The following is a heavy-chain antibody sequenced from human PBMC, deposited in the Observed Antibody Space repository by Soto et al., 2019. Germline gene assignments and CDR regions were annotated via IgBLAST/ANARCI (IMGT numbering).Heavy chain of an antibody. V-gene: IGHV3-33*01. CDR3: ARDPISPRNWNDVGGFDY. D-gene: IGHD1-20*01. CDR1: GFTFSSYG. Sequence: GGSLRLSCAASGFTFSSYGMHWVRQAPGKGLEWVAVIWYDGSNKINGDSGKGGLTISRDNSNNTRYLQMNNLRAQDTAVYYCARDPISPRNWNDVGGFDYWGQGTLVTVSS. CDR2: IWYDGSNK. J-gene: IGHJ4*02.